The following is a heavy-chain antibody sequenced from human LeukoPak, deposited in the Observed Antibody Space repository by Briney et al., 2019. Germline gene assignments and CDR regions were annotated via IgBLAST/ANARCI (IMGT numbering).Heavy chain of an antibody. CDR2: IYYSGST. CDR3: ARSSGYSPYYYGMDV. CDR1: GGSISSYY. Sequence: SETLSLTCTVSGGSISSYYWSWIRQPPGKGLEWIGYIYYSGSTNYNPSLKSRVTISVDTSKNQFSLKLSSVTAADTAVYYCARSSGYSPYYYGMDVWGQGTTVTVSS. V-gene: IGHV4-59*12. J-gene: IGHJ6*02. D-gene: IGHD3-22*01.